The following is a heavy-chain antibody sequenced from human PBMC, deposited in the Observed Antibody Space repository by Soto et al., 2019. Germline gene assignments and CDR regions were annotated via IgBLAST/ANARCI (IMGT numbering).Heavy chain of an antibody. V-gene: IGHV4-4*02. CDR3: ARAPINPTPRYCSGGSCYGDGMDV. CDR2: IYHSGST. J-gene: IGHJ6*02. Sequence: SETLSLTCAVSGGSISSSNWWSWVRQPPGKGLEWIGEIYHSGSTNYNPSLKSRVTISVDKSKIQFSLKLSSVTAADTAVYYCARAPINPTPRYCSGGSCYGDGMDVWGQGTTVTVSS. CDR1: GGSISSSNW. D-gene: IGHD2-15*01.